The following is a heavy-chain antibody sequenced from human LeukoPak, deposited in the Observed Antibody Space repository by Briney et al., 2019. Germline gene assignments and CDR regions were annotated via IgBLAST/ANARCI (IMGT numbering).Heavy chain of an antibody. Sequence: SETLSLTSTVSGGSISSGDYYWSWIRQPPGKGLELIGYIYYSGSTYYNPSLKSRVTISVDTSKNQFSLKLSSVTAADTAVYYCARDGWRGSYYFDYWCQGTLVTVSS. CDR1: GGSISSGDYY. CDR3: ARDGWRGSYYFDY. J-gene: IGHJ4*02. D-gene: IGHD1-26*01. CDR2: IYYSGST. V-gene: IGHV4-30-4*08.